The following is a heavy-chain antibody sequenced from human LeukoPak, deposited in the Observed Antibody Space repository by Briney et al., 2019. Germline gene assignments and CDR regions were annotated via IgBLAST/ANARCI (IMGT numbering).Heavy chain of an antibody. D-gene: IGHD2/OR15-2a*01. Sequence: ASVTVSCKVSGYTLTELSMHWVRQAPGKGLEWMGGFGPEDGETIYAQKFQGRVTITTDESTSTAYMELSSLRSEDTAVYYCTVRPHSTMHFDYWGQGTLVTVSS. CDR3: TVRPHSTMHFDY. CDR1: GYTLTELS. V-gene: IGHV1-24*01. J-gene: IGHJ4*02. CDR2: FGPEDGET.